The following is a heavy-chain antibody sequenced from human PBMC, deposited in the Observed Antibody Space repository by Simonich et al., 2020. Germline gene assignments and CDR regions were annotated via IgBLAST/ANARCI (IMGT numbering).Heavy chain of an antibody. Sequence: EVQLVESGGGLVQPGRSLRLSCAASGFTFDDYAMHWVRQAQGKGREWVSGISWNSGSIGYADSVKGRFTISRDNAKNSLYLQMNSLRAEDTALYYCARNRLDYWGQGTLVTVSS. V-gene: IGHV3-9*01. CDR1: GFTFDDYA. CDR2: ISWNSGSI. CDR3: ARNRLDY. J-gene: IGHJ4*02.